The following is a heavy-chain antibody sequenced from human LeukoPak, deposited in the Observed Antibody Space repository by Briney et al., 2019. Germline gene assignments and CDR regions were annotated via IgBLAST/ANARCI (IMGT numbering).Heavy chain of an antibody. Sequence: PGGSLRLSCAASGFTFSSYGMSWVRQAPGKGLEWVSAISGSGGSTYYADSVKGRFTISRDNSKNTLYLQMNSLRAEDTAVYYCAKSVDSSGLPRLFDYWGQGTLVTVSS. J-gene: IGHJ4*02. D-gene: IGHD3-22*01. CDR3: AKSVDSSGLPRLFDY. V-gene: IGHV3-23*01. CDR1: GFTFSSYG. CDR2: ISGSGGST.